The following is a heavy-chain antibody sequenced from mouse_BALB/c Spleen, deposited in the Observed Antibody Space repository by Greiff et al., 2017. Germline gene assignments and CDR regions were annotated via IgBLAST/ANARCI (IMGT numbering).Heavy chain of an antibody. D-gene: IGHD2-14*01. J-gene: IGHJ1*01. Sequence: QVQLQQSGAELVKPGASVKLSCKASGYTFTSYDINWVRQRPEQGLEWIGWIFTGDGSTKYNEKFKGKATLTTDKSSSTAYMQLSRLTSEDSAVYFWARSYYSHDGYFDVWGAGTTVTVSS. CDR2: IFTGDGST. V-gene: IGHV1S56*01. CDR3: ARSYYSHDGYFDV. CDR1: GYTFTSYD.